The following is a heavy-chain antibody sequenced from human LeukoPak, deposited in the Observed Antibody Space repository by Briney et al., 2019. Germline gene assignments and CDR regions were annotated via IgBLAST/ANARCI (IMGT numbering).Heavy chain of an antibody. J-gene: IGHJ4*02. CDR1: GGSFSGYY. Sequence: SETLSLTCAVYGGSFSGYYWSWIRQPPGQGLEWIGEINHSGSTNYNPSLKSRVTISVDTSKNQFSLKLSSVTAADTAVYYCASRMRDGYNRDYWGQGTLVTVSS. D-gene: IGHD5-12*01. CDR3: ASRMRDGYNRDY. CDR2: INHSGST. V-gene: IGHV4-34*01.